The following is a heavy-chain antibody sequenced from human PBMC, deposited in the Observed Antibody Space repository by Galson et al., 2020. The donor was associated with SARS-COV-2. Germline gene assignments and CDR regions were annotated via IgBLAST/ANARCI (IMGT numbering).Heavy chain of an antibody. CDR1: GFSLTTSGVG. Sequence: SGPTLVKPTQTLTLTCTFSGFSLTTSGVGVGWIRQPPGKALEWLAIIYWDDDERYSPSLKSRLTITKDTSKNQVVLTMTNMVPVDTATYYCAHRRLDYDDGVDDGYFYFVAFDGWGQGTMVTVSS. V-gene: IGHV2-5*02. J-gene: IGHJ3*01. CDR2: IYWDDDE. CDR3: AHRRLDYDDGVDDGYFYFVAFDG. D-gene: IGHD3-22*01.